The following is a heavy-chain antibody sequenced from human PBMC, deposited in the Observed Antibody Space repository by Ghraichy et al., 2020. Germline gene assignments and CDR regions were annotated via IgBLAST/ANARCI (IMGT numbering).Heavy chain of an antibody. Sequence: ASVKVSCKASGYTFTSYAMHWVRQAPGQRLEWMGWINAGNGNTKYSQKFQGRVTITRDTSASTAYMELSSLRSEDTAVYYCARDPSSPYGSGTDGMDVWGQGTTVTVSS. D-gene: IGHD3-10*01. CDR2: INAGNGNT. CDR1: GYTFTSYA. CDR3: ARDPSSPYGSGTDGMDV. J-gene: IGHJ6*02. V-gene: IGHV1-3*01.